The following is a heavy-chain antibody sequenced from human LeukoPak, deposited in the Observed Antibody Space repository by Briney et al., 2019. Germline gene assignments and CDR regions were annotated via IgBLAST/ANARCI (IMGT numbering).Heavy chain of an antibody. CDR3: ARVRQGQQLAYYYFDY. CDR2: FDPEDGET. Sequence: ASVKVSCKVSGYTLTELSMHWVRQAPGKGLEWKGGFDPEDGETIYAQKFQGRVTMTEDTSTDTVYIEMSSLSSEDTAVYYCARVRQGQQLAYYYFDYWGQGTLVTVSS. J-gene: IGHJ4*02. V-gene: IGHV1-24*01. D-gene: IGHD6-13*01. CDR1: GYTLTELS.